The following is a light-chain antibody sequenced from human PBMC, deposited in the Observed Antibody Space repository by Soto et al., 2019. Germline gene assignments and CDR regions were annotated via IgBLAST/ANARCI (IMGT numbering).Light chain of an antibody. J-gene: IGKJ5*01. CDR3: QQHETLIT. CDR2: AAS. V-gene: IGKV3-15*01. CDR1: QSVSGK. Sequence: VMTQSPATLPVSAGERVTLSCRASQSVSGKVAWYQQKPGQPPSFLIYAASTRATGVPARFSGSGSGTDFTLTISRLEPEDFAVYYCQQHETLITFGQGTRLEIK.